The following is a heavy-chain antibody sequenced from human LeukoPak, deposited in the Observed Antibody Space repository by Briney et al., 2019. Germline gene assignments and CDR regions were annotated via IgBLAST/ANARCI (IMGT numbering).Heavy chain of an antibody. CDR3: ARVPILEWLLYPIDY. J-gene: IGHJ4*02. CDR1: GYTFTSYA. V-gene: IGHV7-4-1*02. CDR2: INTNTGNP. D-gene: IGHD3-3*01. Sequence: ASVKVSCKASGYTFTSYAMNWVRQAPGQGLEWMGWINTNTGNPTYAQGFTGRFVFSLDTSVSTAYLQISGLKAEDTAVYYCARVPILEWLLYPIDYWGQGTLVTVSS.